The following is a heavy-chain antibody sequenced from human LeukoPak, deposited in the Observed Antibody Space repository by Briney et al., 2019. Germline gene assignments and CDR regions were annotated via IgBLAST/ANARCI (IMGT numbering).Heavy chain of an antibody. V-gene: IGHV1-2*02. Sequence: ASVKVSCKASGYTFTGYYIHWVRQAPGQGLEWMGWINPNSGGTNYAQKFQGRVTVTRDTSISTAYMELNRLRSDDTAVYYCARARHSYVSIPIFDPWGQGTLVTVSS. CDR1: GYTFTGYY. CDR2: INPNSGGT. CDR3: ARARHSYVSIPIFDP. J-gene: IGHJ5*02. D-gene: IGHD3-16*01.